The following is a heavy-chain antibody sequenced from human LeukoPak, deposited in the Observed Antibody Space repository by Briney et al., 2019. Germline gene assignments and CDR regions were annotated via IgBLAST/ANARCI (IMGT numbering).Heavy chain of an antibody. CDR3: ARGQYCSGGSCYFYY. D-gene: IGHD2-15*01. V-gene: IGHV3-66*01. Sequence: GGSLRLSCAASEFSVGSNYMTWVRQAPGKGLEWVSLIYSGGSTYYADSVKGRFTISRDNAKNSLYLQMNSLRAEDTAVYYCARGQYCSGGSCYFYYWGQGTLVTVSS. CDR1: EFSVGSNY. J-gene: IGHJ4*02. CDR2: IYSGGST.